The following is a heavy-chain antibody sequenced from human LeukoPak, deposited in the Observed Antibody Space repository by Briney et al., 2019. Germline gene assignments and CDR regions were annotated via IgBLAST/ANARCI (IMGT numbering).Heavy chain of an antibody. CDR2: MNPNSGNT. D-gene: IGHD2-21*02. CDR1: GYTFTSYD. V-gene: IGHV1-8*01. J-gene: IGHJ5*02. Sequence: GASVKVSCKASGYTFTSYDINWVRPATGQGLEWMGWMNPNSGNTGYAQKFQGRVTMTRNTSISTAYMELSSLRSEDTAVYYCARGPRIVVVTAMVWFDPWGQGTLVTVSS. CDR3: ARGPRIVVVTAMVWFDP.